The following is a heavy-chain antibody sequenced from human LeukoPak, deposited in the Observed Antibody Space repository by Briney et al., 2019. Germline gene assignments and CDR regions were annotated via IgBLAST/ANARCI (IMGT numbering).Heavy chain of an antibody. J-gene: IGHJ3*02. CDR2: ISPYNGDT. Sequence: GASVKVSCKPFGYTFTRHGISWVRQAPGQGLEWMGWISPYNGDTNYPQKFQGRVTMTTDTSTSTAYMELRSLRSDDTAVYYCARGGWILTGYYFDAFDIWGQGTMVTVSS. CDR1: GYTFTRHG. CDR3: ARGGWILTGYYFDAFDI. V-gene: IGHV1-18*01. D-gene: IGHD3-9*01.